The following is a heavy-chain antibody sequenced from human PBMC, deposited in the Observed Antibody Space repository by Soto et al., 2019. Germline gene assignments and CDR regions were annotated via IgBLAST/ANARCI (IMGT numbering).Heavy chain of an antibody. Sequence: PSDTLSLTCTVSCGSLGNDNWNWGLQSAGKGLEWIGRIYSNGKAYYNPSLKSRVTMSLDTLNNQVSLRLRSVTAADTAKYYCARERTYQLSGDDTLDIWGLGTMVTVS. CDR1: CGSLGNDN. CDR3: ARERTYQLSGDDTLDI. D-gene: IGHD2-2*01. CDR2: IYSNGKA. V-gene: IGHV4-4*07. J-gene: IGHJ3*02.